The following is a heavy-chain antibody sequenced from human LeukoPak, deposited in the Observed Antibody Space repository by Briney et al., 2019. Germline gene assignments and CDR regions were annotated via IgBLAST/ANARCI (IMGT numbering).Heavy chain of an antibody. J-gene: IGHJ4*02. CDR2: ITPIFGTA. V-gene: IGHV1-69*01. CDR1: GGTFSSYA. D-gene: IGHD6-19*01. Sequence: GTSLKVACTASGGTFSSYAISWVRQAPGQGLEWMGGITPIFGTANYAQKFQGRVTITADESTSTAYMELSSLRSEDTAVCYCARKRSRAYSSGWYYWGQGTLVTVSS. CDR3: ARKRSRAYSSGWYY.